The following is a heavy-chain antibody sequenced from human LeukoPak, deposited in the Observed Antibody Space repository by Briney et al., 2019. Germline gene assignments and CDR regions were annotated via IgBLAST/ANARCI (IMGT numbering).Heavy chain of an antibody. J-gene: IGHJ4*02. Sequence: GGSLRLSCAVSGFTFINAWMNWVRQAPGKGLEWVSYISTSSGTIYYADSVKGRFTISRDNAKNSLYLQMNSLRDEDTAVYYCARTLTGMAVAGPKGFDYWGQGSLVTVSS. CDR2: ISTSSGTI. CDR3: ARTLTGMAVAGPKGFDY. CDR1: GFTFINAW. D-gene: IGHD6-19*01. V-gene: IGHV3-48*02.